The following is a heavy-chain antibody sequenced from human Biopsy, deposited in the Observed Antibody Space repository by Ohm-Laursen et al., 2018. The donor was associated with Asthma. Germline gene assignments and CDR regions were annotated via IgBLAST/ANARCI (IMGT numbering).Heavy chain of an antibody. V-gene: IGHV3-30-3*01. CDR2: ISYDGSSI. J-gene: IGHJ4*02. D-gene: IGHD6-19*01. Sequence: SLRLSCAASRFTYEMHWVRQAPGKGLEWVAVISYDGSSIYYADSVKGRFTIPRDNSKNTLSLQMNSLTAEDTAVYYCAREGVAGTHIEDWGQGALVTVSS. CDR3: AREGVAGTHIED. CDR1: RFTYE.